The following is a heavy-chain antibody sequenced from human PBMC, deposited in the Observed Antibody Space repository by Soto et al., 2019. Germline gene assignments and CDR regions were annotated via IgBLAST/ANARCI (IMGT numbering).Heavy chain of an antibody. J-gene: IGHJ3*02. CDR3: ARWPLLWAQGAFDI. D-gene: IGHD2-21*01. V-gene: IGHV4-30-4*01. CDR1: GGSISSGDYY. CDR2: IYYSGST. Sequence: QVQLQESGPGLVKPSQTLSLTCTVSGGSISSGDYYWSWIRQPPRKGLEWIGYIYYSGSTYYNPSLKSRVTXXVXTXTNQFSLKLSSVTAADTAVYYCARWPLLWAQGAFDIWGQGTMVTVSS.